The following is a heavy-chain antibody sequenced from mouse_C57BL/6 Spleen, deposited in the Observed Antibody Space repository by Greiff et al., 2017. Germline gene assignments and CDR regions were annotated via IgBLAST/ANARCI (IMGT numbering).Heavy chain of an antibody. Sequence: QVQLQQSGPGLVQPSQSLSITCTASGFSLTSYGVHWVRQSPGKGLEWLGVIWRGGSKDYYAAFMFRLSITKDNSKSQVFYKMNSLQADDTAIYYCDKHDYDGAYWGQGTLVTVSA. V-gene: IGHV2-5*01. J-gene: IGHJ3*01. CDR1: GFSLTSYG. CDR2: IWRGGSK. CDR3: DKHDYDGAY. D-gene: IGHD2-4*01.